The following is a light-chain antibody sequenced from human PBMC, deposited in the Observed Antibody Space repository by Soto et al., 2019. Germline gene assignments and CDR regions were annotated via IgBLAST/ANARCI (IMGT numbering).Light chain of an antibody. V-gene: IGKV3-20*01. CDR3: QYQGT. CDR2: DTS. J-gene: IGKJ4*01. CDR1: QSIGRRY. Sequence: IVLTQSPGTLSLSPGERATLSCRASQSIGRRYLAWYQQKPGQGPMLLIYDTSERASDIPDRFSGSGSGTDFTLTISRLVPEDFEVYYCQYQGTFGGGTKVEIK.